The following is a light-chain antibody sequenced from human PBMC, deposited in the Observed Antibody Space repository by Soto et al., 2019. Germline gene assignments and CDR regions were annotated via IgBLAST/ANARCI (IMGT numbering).Light chain of an antibody. CDR1: SSNIGAGYA. J-gene: IGLJ2*01. CDR3: QSFDSSRLGLL. V-gene: IGLV1-40*01. Sequence: QSVLTQPPSVSGAPGQRVTISCTGSSSNIGAGYAVHWYQQLPGKAPKLLMYDNNNRPSGVPKRFSGSKSGTSASLAIAGLQTEDEADYYCQSFDSSRLGLLFGGVTKVTVL. CDR2: DNN.